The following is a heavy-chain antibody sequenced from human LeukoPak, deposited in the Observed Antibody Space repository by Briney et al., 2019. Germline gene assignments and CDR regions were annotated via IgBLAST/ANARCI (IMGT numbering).Heavy chain of an antibody. V-gene: IGHV3-33*01. CDR2: IWYDGSNK. CDR3: AREPHYYGSGPFDY. Sequence: GGSLRLYCAASGFTFSSYGMHWVRQAPGKGLEWVAVIWYDGSNKYYADSVKGRFTISRDNSKNTLYLQMNSLRAEDTAVYYCAREPHYYGSGPFDYWGQGTLVTVSS. CDR1: GFTFSSYG. D-gene: IGHD3-10*01. J-gene: IGHJ4*02.